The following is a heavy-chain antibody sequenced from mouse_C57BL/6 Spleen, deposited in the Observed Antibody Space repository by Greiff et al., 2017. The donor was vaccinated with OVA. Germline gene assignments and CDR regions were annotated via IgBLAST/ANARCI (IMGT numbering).Heavy chain of an antibody. CDR1: GFTFSDAW. V-gene: IGHV6-6*01. J-gene: IGHJ1*03. Sequence: EVMLVESGGGLVQPGGSMKLSCAASGFTFSDAWMDWVRQSPEKGLEWVAEIRNKANNHATYYAESVKGRFTISRDDSKSSVYLQMNSLRAEDTGIYYCTGFTTVVATSSYWYFDVWGTGTTVTVSS. CDR3: TGFTTVVATSSYWYFDV. CDR2: IRNKANNHAT. D-gene: IGHD1-1*01.